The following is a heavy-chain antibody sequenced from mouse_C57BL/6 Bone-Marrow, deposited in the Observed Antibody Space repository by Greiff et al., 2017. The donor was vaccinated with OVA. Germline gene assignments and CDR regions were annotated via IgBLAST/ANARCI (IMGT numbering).Heavy chain of an antibody. CDR1: GFTFSDYG. CDR2: ISSGSSTI. CDR3: ARTGDYSYWYFDV. Sequence: EVKLMESGGGLVKPGGSLKLSCAASGFTFSDYGLHWVRQAPEKGLEWVAYISSGSSTIYYADTVKGRFTISRDNAKTTLFLQMTSLRSEDTAMDYCARTGDYSYWYFDVWGTGTTVTVSS. J-gene: IGHJ1*03. D-gene: IGHD2-13*01. V-gene: IGHV5-17*01.